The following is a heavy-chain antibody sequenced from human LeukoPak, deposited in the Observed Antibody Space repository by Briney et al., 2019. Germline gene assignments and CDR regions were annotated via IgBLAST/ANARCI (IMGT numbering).Heavy chain of an antibody. V-gene: IGHV3-23*01. CDR3: AKDKIYCIGGTCYLGYFDY. Sequence: GGSLRLSCAASGFTFSSYAMSWVRQAPGTGLEWVSTISGSGGTTYYADSVKGRFTISRDNSKNTLYLQMNSLRAEDTAVYYCAKDKIYCIGGTCYLGYFDYWGQGTLVTVSS. CDR2: ISGSGGTT. CDR1: GFTFSSYA. D-gene: IGHD2-15*01. J-gene: IGHJ4*02.